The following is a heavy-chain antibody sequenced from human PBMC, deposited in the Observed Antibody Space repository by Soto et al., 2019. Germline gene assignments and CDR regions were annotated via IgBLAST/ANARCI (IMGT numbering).Heavy chain of an antibody. CDR3: AREGTGYGYAAFDI. CDR1: GGTFSSYA. J-gene: IGHJ3*02. D-gene: IGHD5-18*01. CDR2: IIPIFGTA. Sequence: GASVKVSCKASGGTFSSYAISWVRQAPGQGLEWMGGIIPIFGTANYAQKFQGRVTITADKSTSTAYMELSSLRSEDTAVYYCAREGTGYGYAAFDIWGQGTMVTVSS. V-gene: IGHV1-69*06.